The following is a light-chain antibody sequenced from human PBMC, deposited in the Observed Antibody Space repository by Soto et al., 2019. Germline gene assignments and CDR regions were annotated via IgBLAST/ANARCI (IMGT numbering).Light chain of an antibody. CDR1: QGISTY. V-gene: IGKV1-33*01. Sequence: DIQMTQSPSSLSASVGDRVTITCRASQGISTYLNWYQQKPGKAPKLLIYDASNLETGVPSRFSGSGSGTDFTFTISSLQPEDIATYYCQQYDNRPLTFGGGTKVDI. CDR2: DAS. CDR3: QQYDNRPLT. J-gene: IGKJ4*01.